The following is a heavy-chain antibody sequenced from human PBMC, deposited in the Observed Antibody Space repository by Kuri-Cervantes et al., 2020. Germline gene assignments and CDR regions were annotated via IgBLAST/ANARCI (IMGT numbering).Heavy chain of an antibody. CDR1: GYTFTSHG. D-gene: IGHD3-10*01. CDR2: ITANDGNT. Sequence: GGSLRLSCKASGYTFTSHGISWVRQAPGQGLEWMGWITANDGNTKYAQKFEGRVTMSADTSTSTAYMELRSLRSDDTAVYYCARDEFGVTGDWGQGTLVTVSS. V-gene: IGHV1-18*01. CDR3: ARDEFGVTGD. J-gene: IGHJ4*02.